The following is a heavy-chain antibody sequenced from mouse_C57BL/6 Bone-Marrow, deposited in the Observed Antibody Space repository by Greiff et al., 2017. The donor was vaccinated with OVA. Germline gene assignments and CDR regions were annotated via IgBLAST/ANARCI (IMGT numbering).Heavy chain of an antibody. J-gene: IGHJ3*01. CDR2: IHPNSGST. V-gene: IGHV1-64*01. D-gene: IGHD3-2*02. Sequence: QVQLQQPGAELVKPGASVKLSCKASGYTFTSYWMHWVKQRPGQGLEWIGMIHPNSGSTNYNEKFKSKATLTVDKSSSTAYMQLSSLTSADSAVYYCARSGRQLRLPAWFAYWGQGTLVTVSA. CDR3: ARSGRQLRLPAWFAY. CDR1: GYTFTSYW.